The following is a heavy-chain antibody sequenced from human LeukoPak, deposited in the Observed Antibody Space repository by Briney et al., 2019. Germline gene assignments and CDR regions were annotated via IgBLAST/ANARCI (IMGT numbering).Heavy chain of an antibody. V-gene: IGHV5-51*01. CDR2: IYPGDSDT. CDR1: GYSFTSYW. J-gene: IGHJ3*02. D-gene: IGHD6-13*01. CDR3: ASASAAVIAAAGTKAFDI. Sequence: GESLKISCKGSGYSFTSYWIGWVRQMPVKGLEWMGIIYPGDSDTRYSPSFQGQVTISADKSISTAYLQWSSLKASDTAMYYCASASAAVIAAAGTKAFDIWGQGTMVTVSS.